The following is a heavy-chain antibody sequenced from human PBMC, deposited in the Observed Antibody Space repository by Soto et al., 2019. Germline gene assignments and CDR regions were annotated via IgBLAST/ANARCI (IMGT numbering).Heavy chain of an antibody. CDR1: GFTFSSYS. D-gene: IGHD5-12*01. J-gene: IGHJ4*02. CDR2: ISSSSSYI. V-gene: IGHV3-21*01. Sequence: EVQLVESGGGMVKPGGSLRLSCAASGFTFSSYSMNWVRQAPGKGLEWVSSISSSSSYIYYADSVKGRFTISRDNAKNSLYLQMNSLRAEDTAVYYCARGRDGYNYHDYLGQGTLVTVSS. CDR3: ARGRDGYNYHDY.